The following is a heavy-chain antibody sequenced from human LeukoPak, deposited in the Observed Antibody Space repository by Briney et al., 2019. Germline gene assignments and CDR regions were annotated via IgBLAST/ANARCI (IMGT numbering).Heavy chain of an antibody. CDR2: INESGDT. Sequence: SDTLSLTCGVYGGSLSNYFWTWIRQSPAKGLEWVGEINESGDTDYNPSLKRRANISIDTSRSQFSLTLSSVTAADTAMYYCARVVGIAVVPGATEDNYFDPWGQGTQVTVSS. V-gene: IGHV4-34*01. CDR1: GGSLSNYF. CDR3: ARVVGIAVVPGATEDNYFDP. J-gene: IGHJ5*02. D-gene: IGHD2-2*01.